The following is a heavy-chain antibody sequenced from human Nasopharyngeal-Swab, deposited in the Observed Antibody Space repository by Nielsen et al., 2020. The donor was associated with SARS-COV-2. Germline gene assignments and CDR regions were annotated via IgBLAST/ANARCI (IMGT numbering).Heavy chain of an antibody. CDR2: ICYSGST. CDR3: ASSAVVANINGWFDP. J-gene: IGHJ5*02. V-gene: IGHV4-31*02. Sequence: IRQPPGKGLEWIGYICYSGSTYYNPALKSRVTISVDTSKNQCSLKLSSVTAADTAVDYGASSAVVANINGWFDPWGQGTLVTVSS. D-gene: IGHD5-12*01.